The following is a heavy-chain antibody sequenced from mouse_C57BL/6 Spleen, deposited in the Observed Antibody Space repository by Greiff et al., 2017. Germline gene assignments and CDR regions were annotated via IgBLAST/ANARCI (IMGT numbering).Heavy chain of an antibody. V-gene: IGHV1-82*01. Sequence: VQLQQSGPELVKPGASVKISCKASGYALSSSWMNWVKQRPGKGLEWIGRIYPGDGDTNYNGKFKGKATLTADKSSSTAYMQLSSLTSEDSAVYFCARDYGSSYREDYWGQGTTLTVSS. D-gene: IGHD1-1*01. J-gene: IGHJ2*01. CDR2: IYPGDGDT. CDR3: ARDYGSSYREDY. CDR1: GYALSSSW.